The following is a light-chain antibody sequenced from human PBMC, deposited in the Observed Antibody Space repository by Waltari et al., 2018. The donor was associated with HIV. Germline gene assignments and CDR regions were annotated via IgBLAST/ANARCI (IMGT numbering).Light chain of an antibody. Sequence: QSALTQPASVSGSPGQSITISCTGTSSDSGVYDYVSWYQQHPGKAPKLMIFEVSYRPSGVSSRFSGSKSGNTASLTISGLRAEDEADYYCSSYTTSSTLVVFGGGTRLTVL. CDR3: SSYTTSSTLVV. CDR2: EVS. J-gene: IGLJ3*02. CDR1: SSDSGVYDY. V-gene: IGLV2-14*01.